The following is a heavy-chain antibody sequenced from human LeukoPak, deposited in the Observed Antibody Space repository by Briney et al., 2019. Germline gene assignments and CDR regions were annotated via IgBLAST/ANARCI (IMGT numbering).Heavy chain of an antibody. CDR3: TTDVHIVVVTAIKQDDY. J-gene: IGHJ4*02. D-gene: IGHD2-21*02. Sequence: GALRLSCAASGFTFSNAWMNWVRQAPGKGLEWVDRIKSKTDGGTTDYAAPVKGRFTISRDDSKNTLYLQMNSLKTEDTAVYYCTTDVHIVVVTAIKQDDYWGQGTLVTVSS. CDR2: IKSKTDGGTT. V-gene: IGHV3-15*07. CDR1: GFTFSNAW.